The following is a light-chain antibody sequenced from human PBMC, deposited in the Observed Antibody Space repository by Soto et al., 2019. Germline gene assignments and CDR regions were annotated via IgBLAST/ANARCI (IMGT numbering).Light chain of an antibody. CDR1: SSDVGGYNY. Sequence: QSVLTQPRSVSGSLGQSVTISCTGTSSDVGGYNYVSWYQQYPGKAPKVMIYAVTKRPSGVPDRISGSKSGNTASLTISGLQAEDEADYYCCSYAGSYTHYVFGTGTQLTVL. V-gene: IGLV2-11*01. J-gene: IGLJ1*01. CDR3: CSYAGSYTHYV. CDR2: AVT.